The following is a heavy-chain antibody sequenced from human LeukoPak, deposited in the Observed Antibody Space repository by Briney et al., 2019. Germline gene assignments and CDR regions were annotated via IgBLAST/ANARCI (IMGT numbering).Heavy chain of an antibody. CDR3: ASGPLRDWFDP. V-gene: IGHV4-34*01. CDR2: INHSGST. J-gene: IGHJ5*02. Sequence: SQTLSLTCAVYGGSFSGYYWSWIRLPPGKGLEWIGEINHSGSTNYNPSLKSRVTISVDTSKNQFSLKLSSVTAADTAVYYCASGPLRDWFDPWGQGTLVTVSS. CDR1: GGSFSGYY.